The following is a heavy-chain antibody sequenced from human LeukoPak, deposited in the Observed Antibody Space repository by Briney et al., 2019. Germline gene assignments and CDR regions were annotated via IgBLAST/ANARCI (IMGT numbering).Heavy chain of an antibody. J-gene: IGHJ4*02. CDR3: AKELPNDSFFDY. V-gene: IGHV3-23*01. Sequence: GGSLRLSCAASGFTFSSHPMSWVRLAPGKGLEWVSSTRGSGDSTYYADSVKGRFTISRDNTKNTLYLQMNSLRGDDTAVYYCAKELPNDSFFDYWGQGTLVTVSS. CDR2: TRGSGDST. CDR1: GFTFSSHP. D-gene: IGHD2-8*01.